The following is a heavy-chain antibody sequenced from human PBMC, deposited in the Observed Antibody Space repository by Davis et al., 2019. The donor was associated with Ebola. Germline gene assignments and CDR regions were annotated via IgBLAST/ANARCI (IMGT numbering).Heavy chain of an antibody. CDR3: ARWPGYNWNDENYFDY. J-gene: IGHJ4*02. CDR2: INPSGGST. V-gene: IGHV1-46*01. Sequence: ASVKVSCKASGYTFTSYYMHWVRQAPGQGLEWMGIINPSGGSTSYAQKFQGRVTMTRDTSTSTVYMELSSLRSEDTAVYYCARWPGYNWNDENYFDYWGQGTLVTVSS. CDR1: GYTFTSYY. D-gene: IGHD1-20*01.